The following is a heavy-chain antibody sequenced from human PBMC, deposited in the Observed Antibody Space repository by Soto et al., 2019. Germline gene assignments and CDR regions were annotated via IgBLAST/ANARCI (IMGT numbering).Heavy chain of an antibody. V-gene: IGHV1-69*02. J-gene: IGHJ3*02. D-gene: IGHD6-13*01. CDR3: AGSSSSSMAFDI. Sequence: QVQLVQSGAEVKKPGSSVKVSCKASGGTFSSYTISWVRQAPGQGLEWMGRIIPILGIANYAQKFQGRVTITADKSTSTAYMELSSLRSEDTAAYYCAGSSSSSMAFDIWGQGTMVTVSS. CDR1: GGTFSSYT. CDR2: IIPILGIA.